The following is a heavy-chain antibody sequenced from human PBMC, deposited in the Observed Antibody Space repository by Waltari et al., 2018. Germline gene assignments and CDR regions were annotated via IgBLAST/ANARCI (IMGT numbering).Heavy chain of an antibody. D-gene: IGHD3-22*01. V-gene: IGHV3-30*18. CDR3: AKGYYYDSSGPEGTLFDY. CDR1: GFTFSSYG. J-gene: IGHJ4*02. CDR2: IWYDGSNK. Sequence: QVQLVESGGGVVQPGRSLRLSCAASGFTFSSYGMHWVRQAPGKGLEWLAVIWYDGSNKYYADSVKGRFTISRDNSKNTLYLQMNSLRAEDTAMYYCAKGYYYDSSGPEGTLFDYWGQGTLVTVSS.